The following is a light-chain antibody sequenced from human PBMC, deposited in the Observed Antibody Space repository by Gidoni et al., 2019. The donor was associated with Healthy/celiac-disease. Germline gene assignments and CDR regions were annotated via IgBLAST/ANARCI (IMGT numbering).Light chain of an antibody. CDR2: DAS. J-gene: IGKJ1*01. CDR3: QQYNSYSPWT. CDR1: QSIISC. V-gene: IGKV1-5*01. Sequence: DIQMTQSPSTLSASVGDRVTITCWASQSIISCLAWYQQKPGKDPKLLIYDASSLESGVPSRFSGSGSGTEFTLTISSLQPDDFATYYCQQYNSYSPWTFGQGTKVEIK.